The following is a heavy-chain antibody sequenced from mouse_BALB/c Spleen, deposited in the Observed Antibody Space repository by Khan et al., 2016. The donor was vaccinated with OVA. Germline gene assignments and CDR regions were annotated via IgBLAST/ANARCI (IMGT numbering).Heavy chain of an antibody. CDR1: GYTFTNYW. Sequence: QVQLQESGAELVRPGTSVKMSCKAAGYTFTNYWIGWVKQRPGHGLEWIGYIFPGAGYTNYNDKFKGKATLTADTSSSTAYMQLSRLTSEDSAIFYWARRGAARATWDYFDYWGQGTTLTVSS. J-gene: IGHJ2*01. CDR3: ARRGAARATWDYFDY. V-gene: IGHV1-63*02. D-gene: IGHD3-1*01. CDR2: IFPGAGYT.